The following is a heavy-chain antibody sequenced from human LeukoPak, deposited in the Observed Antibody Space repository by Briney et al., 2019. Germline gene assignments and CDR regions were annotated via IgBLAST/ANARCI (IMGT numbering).Heavy chain of an antibody. D-gene: IGHD5-12*01. CDR2: ILYSGTT. V-gene: IGHV4-39*01. CDR1: RGSISRSNYY. J-gene: IGHJ4*02. CDR3: ARRVIVATLDY. Sequence: SETLSLTCTLSRGSISRSNYYRAWVRQPPGKGLEWIGSILYSGTTFYNPSLTSRVTISVDRSRNQFSLKLTSVTAADTAVYYCARRVIVATLDYWGQGTLVTVSS.